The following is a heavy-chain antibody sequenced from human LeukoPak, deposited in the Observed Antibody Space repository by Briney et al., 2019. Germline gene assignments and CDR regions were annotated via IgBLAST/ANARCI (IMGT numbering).Heavy chain of an antibody. CDR1: GFTFSSYS. J-gene: IGHJ4*02. CDR3: ARSSSYDFWSGYLGYFDY. V-gene: IGHV3-21*01. Sequence: GGSLRLSCAASGFTFSSYSMNWVRQAPGKGLEWVSSISSSSSYIYYADSVKGRFTISRDNAKNSLYLQMNSLRAEDTAVYYCARSSSYDFWSGYLGYFDYWGQGTLVTVSS. CDR2: ISSSSSYI. D-gene: IGHD3-3*01.